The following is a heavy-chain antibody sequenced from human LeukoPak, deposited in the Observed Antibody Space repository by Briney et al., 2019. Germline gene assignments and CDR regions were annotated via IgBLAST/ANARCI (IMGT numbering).Heavy chain of an antibody. J-gene: IGHJ5*02. CDR2: ISSGSSAI. CDR1: GFTFTTYS. Sequence: GGSLRLSCEASGFTFTTYSMTWVRQAPGKGLEWVSIISSGSSAIFSADALKGRFTISRDDAKNLLYLDMNSLRAEDTAVYYCARGTEMATMGSWFDPWGQGTLVTVSS. CDR3: ARGTEMATMGSWFDP. D-gene: IGHD5-24*01. V-gene: IGHV3-21*01.